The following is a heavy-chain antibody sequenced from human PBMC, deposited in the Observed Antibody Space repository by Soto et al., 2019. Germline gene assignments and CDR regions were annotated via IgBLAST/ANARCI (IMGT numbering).Heavy chain of an antibody. CDR1: GFTVDDYA. CDR3: AKDMKWGGMTTIHYFDS. V-gene: IGHV3-9*01. J-gene: IGHJ4*02. D-gene: IGHD4-17*01. Sequence: EVQLVESGGGLVQPGRSLRLSCAASGFTVDDYAMHWVRQAPGKGLEWVSGISWNSETIDYADSVKGRFTISRDNAXRXXFQKMNSLRPGDTALYYCAKDMKWGGMTTIHYFDSWGQGTLVTVSS. CDR2: ISWNSETI.